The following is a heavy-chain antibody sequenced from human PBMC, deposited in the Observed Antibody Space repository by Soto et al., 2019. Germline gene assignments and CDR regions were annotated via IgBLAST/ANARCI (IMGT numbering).Heavy chain of an antibody. V-gene: IGHV4-59*02. J-gene: IGHJ4*02. CDR1: GGSVNYFY. CDR2: IYYSGST. Sequence: SETLSLICTVSGGSVNYFYWYWIRQPPGKGMEWIGHIYYSGSTNYNPSLKSRVTISVDTSQNQFSLKLSSVTAADTAVYFCARGVFGSGSKYFDYWGQGALVTVSS. D-gene: IGHD3-10*01. CDR3: ARGVFGSGSKYFDY.